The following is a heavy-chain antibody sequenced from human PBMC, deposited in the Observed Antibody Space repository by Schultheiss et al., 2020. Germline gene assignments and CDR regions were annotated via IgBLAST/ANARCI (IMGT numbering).Heavy chain of an antibody. CDR1: GGSISSYY. CDR3: ARAWGLRHPYGSGSYYQY. J-gene: IGHJ4*02. CDR2: IYYSGST. D-gene: IGHD3-10*01. V-gene: IGHV4-59*08. Sequence: SQPLSLTCTVSGGSISSYYWSWIRQPPGKGLEWIGYIYYSGSTNYNPSLKSRVTISVDTSKNQFSLKLSSVTAADTAVYYCARAWGLRHPYGSGSYYQYWGQGTLVTGSS.